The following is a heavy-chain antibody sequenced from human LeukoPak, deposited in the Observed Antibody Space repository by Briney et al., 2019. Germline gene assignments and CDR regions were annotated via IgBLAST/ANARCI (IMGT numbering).Heavy chain of an antibody. Sequence: PGGSLRLSCVGSGFTFRNHAMSWVRQAPEKGLEFVSGIYENGGTTYYADSVKGRFSISRDISKNTLYLQIDSLRGEDTAVYYCAKDFRIGYSAHFDYWGQGALVTVSS. V-gene: IGHV3-23*01. J-gene: IGHJ4*02. CDR1: GFTFRNHA. CDR2: IYENGGTT. CDR3: AKDFRIGYSAHFDY. D-gene: IGHD2-21*01.